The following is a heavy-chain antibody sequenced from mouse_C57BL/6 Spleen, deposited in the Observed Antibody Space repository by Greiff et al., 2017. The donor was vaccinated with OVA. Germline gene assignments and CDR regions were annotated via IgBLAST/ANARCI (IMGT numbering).Heavy chain of an antibody. D-gene: IGHD4-1*01. CDR1: GYTFTSYW. V-gene: IGHV1-64*01. J-gene: IGHJ1*03. Sequence: QVHVKQPGAELVKPGASVTLSCKASGYTFTSYWMHWVKQRPGQGLEWIGMIHPNSGSTNYNEKFKSKATLTVDKSSSTAYMQLSSLTSEDSAVDYCARGAGRGYWYFDVWGTGTTVTVSS. CDR3: ARGAGRGYWYFDV. CDR2: IHPNSGST.